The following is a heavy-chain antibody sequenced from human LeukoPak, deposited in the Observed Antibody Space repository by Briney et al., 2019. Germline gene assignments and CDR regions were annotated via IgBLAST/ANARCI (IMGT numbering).Heavy chain of an antibody. CDR1: GFTFSSYE. CDR3: ARERTGYFDW. D-gene: IGHD2-15*01. V-gene: IGHV3-48*03. Sequence: PGGSLRLSCAASGFTFSSYEMNWVRQAPGKGLEWVSYISSSGSTIYYADSVKGRFTISRDNAKNSLYLQMNSLRAEDTAVYYCARERTGYFDWWGQGTLVTVSS. CDR2: ISSSGSTI. J-gene: IGHJ4*02.